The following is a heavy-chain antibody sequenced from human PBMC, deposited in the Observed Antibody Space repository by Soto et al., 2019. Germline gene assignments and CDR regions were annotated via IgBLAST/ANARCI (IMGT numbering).Heavy chain of an antibody. J-gene: IGHJ3*02. D-gene: IGHD4-17*01. CDR3: ASALNYGDYAEEAVEI. V-gene: IGHV4-34*01. Sequence: QVQLQQWGAGLLKPSETLSLTCAVYGGSFSGYYWSWIRQPPGKGLEWIGEINHSGSTNYNPSLKRRVTLSLDTTNSQISPKLTSVTAADTAVYYFASALNYGDYAEEAVEIWGQGTMVTVSS. CDR2: INHSGST. CDR1: GGSFSGYY.